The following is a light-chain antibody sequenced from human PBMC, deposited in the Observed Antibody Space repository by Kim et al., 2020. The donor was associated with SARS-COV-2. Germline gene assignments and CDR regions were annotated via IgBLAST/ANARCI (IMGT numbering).Light chain of an antibody. CDR3: QHRSNWPPT. Sequence: EIVLTQSPATLSLSPGERATLSCRASQSVSSYLAWYQQKPGQAPRLLIYDASNRATGIPDRFSGSGSGTYFTLTISSLEPEDFAVYYCQHRSNWPPTFGGGTKVDIK. J-gene: IGKJ4*01. CDR1: QSVSSY. CDR2: DAS. V-gene: IGKV3-11*01.